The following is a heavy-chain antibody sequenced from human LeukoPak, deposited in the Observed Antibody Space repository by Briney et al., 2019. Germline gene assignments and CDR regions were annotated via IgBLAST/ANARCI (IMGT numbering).Heavy chain of an antibody. CDR1: GGSLSGYY. D-gene: IGHD1-26*01. Sequence: SETLPLTCAVYGGSLSGYYWSWLRQPPGKGLEWIGEINHSGSTNYNPSLKSRVTISVDTPKNQFSLKLSSVTAADTAVYYCAVVGARGYFDYWGQGTLVTVSS. CDR2: INHSGST. V-gene: IGHV4-34*01. J-gene: IGHJ4*02. CDR3: AVVGARGYFDY.